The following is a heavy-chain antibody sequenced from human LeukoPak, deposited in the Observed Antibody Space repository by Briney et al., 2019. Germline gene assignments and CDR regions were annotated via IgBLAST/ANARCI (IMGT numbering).Heavy chain of an antibody. D-gene: IGHD4-17*01. J-gene: IGHJ4*02. V-gene: IGHV3-21*01. Sequence: GGSLRLSCVGSGFTSIAYALTWARQAPGKGLEWVSSISSSSSYINYADSVKGRFTISRDNAKNSLYLQMNSLRAEDTAVYYCARATDGDYVPYWGQGTLVTVSS. CDR3: ARATDGDYVPY. CDR1: GFTSIAYA. CDR2: ISSSSSYI.